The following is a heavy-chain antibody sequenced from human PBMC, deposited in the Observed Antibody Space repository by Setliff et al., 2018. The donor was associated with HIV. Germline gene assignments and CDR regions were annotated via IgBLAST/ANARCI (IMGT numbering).Heavy chain of an antibody. CDR1: GASFVGDNH. D-gene: IGHD6-19*01. Sequence: KPSETLSLTCAVSGASFVGDNHWSWIRQTPERGLEWIAYFMYTDIHYVNYLNYRNPSLASRPSISVDKSKNQFSLTLSSVTAADTAVYYCARARSDWYNVRPYYFDLWGQGTPVTVSS. CDR2: FMYTDIHYVNYLN. CDR3: ARARSDWYNVRPYYFDL. V-gene: IGHV4-30-4*01. J-gene: IGHJ4*02.